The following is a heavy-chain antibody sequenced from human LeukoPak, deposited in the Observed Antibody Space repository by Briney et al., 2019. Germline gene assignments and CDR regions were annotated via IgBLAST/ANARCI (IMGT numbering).Heavy chain of an antibody. D-gene: IGHD6-6*01. Sequence: GGSLRLSCAASGFTFSSYAMHWVRQAPGKGLVWVAVISYDGSNKYYADSVKGRFTISRDNSKNTLYLQMNSLRAEDTAVYYCASAYSSSSWGDYWGQGTLVTVSS. V-gene: IGHV3-30*04. CDR1: GFTFSSYA. CDR2: ISYDGSNK. J-gene: IGHJ4*02. CDR3: ASAYSSSSWGDY.